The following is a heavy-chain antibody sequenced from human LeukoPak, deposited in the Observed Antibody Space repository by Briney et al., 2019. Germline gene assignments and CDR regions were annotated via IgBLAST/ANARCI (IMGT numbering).Heavy chain of an antibody. V-gene: IGHV3-23*01. CDR1: GFTFSSYA. J-gene: IGHJ3*02. CDR3: AKADVASSGYQVSAFDI. D-gene: IGHD3-22*01. CDR2: ISGSGGST. Sequence: GGSLRLSCAASGFTFSSYAMSWVRQAPGKGLEWVSAISGSGGSTYYADSVKGRFTISRDNSKNTLYLQMNSLRAEDTAVYYCAKADVASSGYQVSAFDIWGQGTMVTVSS.